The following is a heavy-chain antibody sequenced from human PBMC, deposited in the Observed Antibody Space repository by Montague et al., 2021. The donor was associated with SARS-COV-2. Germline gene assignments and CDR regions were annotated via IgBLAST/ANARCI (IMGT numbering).Heavy chain of an antibody. D-gene: IGHD3-10*01. J-gene: IGHJ4*02. CDR3: AKEFGSGSINPTY. CDR1: GDSIKNNI. V-gene: IGHV4-59*01. CDR2: INNYGST. Sequence: SETLSLTCTVSGDSIKNNIWCWIWKRPGKGQERNWNINNYGSTHXNYSPRSRATISIDTSRNLFQLQLRSVTTAATAVYFCAKEFGSGSINPTYWGQGVLVTVSS.